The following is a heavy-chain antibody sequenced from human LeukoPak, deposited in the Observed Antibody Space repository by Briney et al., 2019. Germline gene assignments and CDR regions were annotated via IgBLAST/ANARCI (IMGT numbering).Heavy chain of an antibody. D-gene: IGHD6-13*01. J-gene: IGHJ3*02. CDR3: ARGTVPYSSWHPGGAFDI. CDR1: GGSISSSSYY. CDR2: IYTSGST. V-gene: IGHV4-61*02. Sequence: SETLSLTCTVSGGSISSSSYYWSWIRQPAGKGLEWIGRIYTSGSTNYNPSLKSRVTISVDTSKNQFSLKLSSVTAADTAVYYCARGTVPYSSWHPGGAFDIWGQGTMVTVSS.